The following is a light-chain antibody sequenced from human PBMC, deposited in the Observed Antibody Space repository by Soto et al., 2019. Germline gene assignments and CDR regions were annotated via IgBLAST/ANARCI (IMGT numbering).Light chain of an antibody. CDR2: MAS. CDR3: MQAVQTPWS. V-gene: IGKV2-28*01. Sequence: ESVVTQSPLSLPVILGEPASISCRSSQSLLHSNGFNYLDWYLQRPGQSPQLLIYMASSRASGVPDRFSGSGSGTDFTLTITRVEAEDVGIYYCMQAVQTPWSFGQGTKVDIK. CDR1: QSLLHSNGFNY. J-gene: IGKJ1*01.